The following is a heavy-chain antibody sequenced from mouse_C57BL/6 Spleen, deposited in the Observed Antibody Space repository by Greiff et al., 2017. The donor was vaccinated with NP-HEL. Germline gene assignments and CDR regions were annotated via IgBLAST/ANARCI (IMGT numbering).Heavy chain of an antibody. CDR2: ISSGSSTI. CDR3: ARGTTVVAGEYYAMDY. J-gene: IGHJ4*01. V-gene: IGHV5-17*01. CDR1: GFTFSDYG. D-gene: IGHD1-1*01. Sequence: EVKLVESGGGLVKPGGSLKLSCAASGFTFSDYGMHWVRQAPEKGLEWVAYISSGSSTIYYADTVKGRFTISRDNAKNTLFLQMTSLRSEDTAMYYCARGTTVVAGEYYAMDYWGQGTSVTVSS.